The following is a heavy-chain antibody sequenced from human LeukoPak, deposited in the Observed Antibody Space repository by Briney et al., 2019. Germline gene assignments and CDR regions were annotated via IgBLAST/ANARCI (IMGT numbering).Heavy chain of an antibody. Sequence: GESLKISCKGSGYSFSSYWIGWVRQMPRKGLEWMAIIYPDDSDTRYGPSFQGQVTISADKSISTAYLQWSSLKASDTAMYYCARHRKDIGFDSWGQGTLVTVSS. CDR3: ARHRKDIGFDS. V-gene: IGHV5-51*01. CDR2: IYPDDSDT. CDR1: GYSFSSYW. D-gene: IGHD2-15*01. J-gene: IGHJ4*02.